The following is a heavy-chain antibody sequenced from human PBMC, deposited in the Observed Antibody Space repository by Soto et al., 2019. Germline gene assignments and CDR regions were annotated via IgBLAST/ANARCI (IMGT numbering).Heavy chain of an antibody. CDR3: ARDWGTGTSNWFDP. CDR2: IIPILGIA. V-gene: IGHV1-69*02. D-gene: IGHD1-1*01. CDR1: GGTFSSYT. J-gene: IGHJ5*02. Sequence: QVQLVQSGAEVKKPGSSVKVSCKASGGTFSSYTISWVRQAPGQGLEWMGRIIPILGIANYAQKFQGRVTITADKSTSTAYMELSSLRSEDTAVYFCARDWGTGTSNWFDPWGQGTLVTVSS.